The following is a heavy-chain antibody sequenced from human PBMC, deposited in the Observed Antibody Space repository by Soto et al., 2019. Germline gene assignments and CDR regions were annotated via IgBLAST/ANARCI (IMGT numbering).Heavy chain of an antibody. CDR1: GGSFSGYY. J-gene: IGHJ6*02. CDR3: ARPRLQWRVRPYGMDV. Sequence: SETLSLTCAVYGGSFSGYYWSWIRQPPGKGLEWIGEINHSGSTNYNPSLKSRVTISVDTSKNQFSLKLSSVTAADTAVYYCARPRLQWRVRPYGMDVWRQGTTVTVSS. V-gene: IGHV4-34*01. D-gene: IGHD2-8*01. CDR2: INHSGST.